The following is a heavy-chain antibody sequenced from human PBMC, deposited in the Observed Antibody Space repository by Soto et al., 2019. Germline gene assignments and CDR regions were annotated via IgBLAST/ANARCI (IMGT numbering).Heavy chain of an antibody. J-gene: IGHJ4*02. V-gene: IGHV1-18*01. Sequence: ASVKVSCMATGYTFTCFGISWVRQAPGQGLEWMGWISAYNGNTNYAQKLQGRVTMTTDTSTSTAYMELRSLRSDDTAVYYCARYAPKYSSSLHFDYLGQGTLVTVSS. CDR1: GYTFTCFG. D-gene: IGHD6-6*01. CDR2: ISAYNGNT. CDR3: ARYAPKYSSSLHFDY.